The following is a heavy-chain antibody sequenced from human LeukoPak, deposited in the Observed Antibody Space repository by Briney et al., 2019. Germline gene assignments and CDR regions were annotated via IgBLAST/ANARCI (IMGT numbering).Heavy chain of an antibody. CDR1: GGTFSSYA. D-gene: IGHD1-1*01. CDR2: INPHSSDT. V-gene: IGHV1-8*02. CDR3: ARAHQLGAFDF. Sequence: ASVKVSCKASGGTFSSYAISWVRQAPGQGLEWMGWINPHSSDTKYAPNFRGRVTRTRDTSLNTTYMELSSLTSEDTAIYYCARAHQLGAFDFWGQGTLVTVSS. J-gene: IGHJ3*01.